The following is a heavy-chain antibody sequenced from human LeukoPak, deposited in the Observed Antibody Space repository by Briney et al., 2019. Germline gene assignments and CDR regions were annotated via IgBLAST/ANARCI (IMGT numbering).Heavy chain of an antibody. CDR2: ISSSGSTI. V-gene: IGHV3-11*04. J-gene: IGHJ5*02. CDR3: ARHIVVVPAAMSP. CDR1: GFTFSDYY. Sequence: PGGSLRLSCAASGFTFSDYYMSWIRQAPGKGLEWVSYISSSGSTIYYADSVKGRFTISRDNAKNSLYLQMNSLRVEDTAVYYCARHIVVVPAAMSPWGQGTLVTVSS. D-gene: IGHD2-2*01.